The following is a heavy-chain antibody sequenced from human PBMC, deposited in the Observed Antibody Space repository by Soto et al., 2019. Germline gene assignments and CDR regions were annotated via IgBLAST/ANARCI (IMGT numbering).Heavy chain of an antibody. J-gene: IGHJ4*02. CDR3: ASSPDIVVVPTY. V-gene: IGHV6-1*01. CDR1: GDSVSSNSAA. D-gene: IGHD2-2*01. Sequence: SQTLSRTCAISGDSVSSNSAAWNWIRQSPSGGLEWLGRTYYRSKWYNDYAVSVKSRITINPDTSKNQFSLQLNSVTPEDTAVYYCASSPDIVVVPTYWGQGTLVTVSS. CDR2: TYYRSKWYN.